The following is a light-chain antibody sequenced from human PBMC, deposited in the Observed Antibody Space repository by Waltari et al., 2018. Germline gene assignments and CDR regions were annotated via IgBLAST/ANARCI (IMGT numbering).Light chain of an antibody. CDR2: KGS. Sequence: QRRPGQAPGRGLYKGSERPSRIPERFSGSSSGTTVTLTISGVQAEDEADYYCQSADSSGTFVVFGGGTKLTVL. CDR3: QSADSSGTFVV. V-gene: IGLV3-25*03. J-gene: IGLJ2*01.